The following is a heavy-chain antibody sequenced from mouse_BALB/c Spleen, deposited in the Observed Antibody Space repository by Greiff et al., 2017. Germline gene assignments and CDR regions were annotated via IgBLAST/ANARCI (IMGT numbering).Heavy chain of an antibody. V-gene: IGHV1-7*01. CDR1: GYTFTSYW. J-gene: IGHJ3*01. Sequence: VQLQQSGAELAKPGASVKMSCKASGYTFTSYWMHWVKQRPGQGLEWIGYINPSTGYTEYNQKFKDKATLTADKSSSTAYMQLSSLTSEDSAVYYCASRSNMITPFAYWGQGTLVTVSA. CDR3: ASRSNMITPFAY. CDR2: INPSTGYT. D-gene: IGHD2-4*01.